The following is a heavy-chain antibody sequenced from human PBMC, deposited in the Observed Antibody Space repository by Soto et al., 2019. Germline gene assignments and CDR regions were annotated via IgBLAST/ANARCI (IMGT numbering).Heavy chain of an antibody. Sequence: GGSLRLSCAASGFTFSSYGMHWVRQAPGKGLEWVAVISYDGSNKYYADSVKGRFTISRDNSKNTLYLQMNSLRAEDTAVYYCAKWQAADYSNYYYYGMDVWGQGTTVTVSS. V-gene: IGHV3-30*18. CDR1: GFTFSSYG. CDR3: AKWQAADYSNYYYYGMDV. D-gene: IGHD4-4*01. CDR2: ISYDGSNK. J-gene: IGHJ6*02.